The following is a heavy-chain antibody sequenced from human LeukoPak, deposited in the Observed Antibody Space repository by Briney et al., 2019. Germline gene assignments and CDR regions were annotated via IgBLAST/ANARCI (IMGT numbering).Heavy chain of an antibody. D-gene: IGHD2-21*01. CDR1: GGSISSSSSY. Sequence: SETLSLTCTVSGGSISSSSSYWGWIRQPPGKGLEWIGTIYYSGNTYYNPSLKSRVSISVDTSKNQFSLSLSSVTATDTAVYYCARQAKAVVQYIDFAFWGQGTLVTVSS. CDR3: ARQAKAVVQYIDFAF. J-gene: IGHJ4*02. V-gene: IGHV4-39*01. CDR2: IYYSGNT.